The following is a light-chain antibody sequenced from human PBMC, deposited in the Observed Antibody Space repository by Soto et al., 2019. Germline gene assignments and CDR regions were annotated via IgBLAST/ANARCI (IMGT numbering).Light chain of an antibody. CDR3: SSYTSSSTVV. CDR1: SSDVGGYNY. J-gene: IGLJ2*01. Sequence: QSALTQPASVSGSPGQSITISCTGTSSDVGGYNYVSWYQQHPGKAPKLMIYDVSNRPSGVSNRLSGSKSGNTASLTASGVQAEDEADYYCSSYTSSSTVVFGGGTKLTVL. CDR2: DVS. V-gene: IGLV2-14*01.